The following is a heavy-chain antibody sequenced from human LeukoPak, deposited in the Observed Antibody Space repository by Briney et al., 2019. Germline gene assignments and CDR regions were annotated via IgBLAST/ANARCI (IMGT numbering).Heavy chain of an antibody. CDR2: MNPKSGNT. CDR1: GYTFTNYD. V-gene: IGHV1-8*01. CDR3: ARLPRGGDRFDP. D-gene: IGHD2-21*02. Sequence: GASVKVSCKASGYTFTNYDINWVRQATGQGLEWMGWMNPKSGNTGYAQKFQGRVTMTRSTSMSTAYMELSSLRSEDTAVYYCARLPRGGDRFDPWGQGTLVTVSS. J-gene: IGHJ5*02.